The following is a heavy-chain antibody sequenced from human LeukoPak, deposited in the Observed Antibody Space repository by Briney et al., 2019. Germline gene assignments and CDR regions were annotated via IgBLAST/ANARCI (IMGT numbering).Heavy chain of an antibody. CDR3: ARMYYYDSSGPYYYYYGMDV. CDR1: GGSFSGYY. CDR2: INHSGST. D-gene: IGHD3-22*01. Sequence: SETLSLTCAVYGGSFSGYYWSWIRQPPGKGLEWIGEINHSGSTNYNPSLKSRVTISVDTSKNQFSLKLSSVTAADTAVYYCARMYYYDSSGPYYYYYGMDVWGQGTTVTASS. V-gene: IGHV4-34*01. J-gene: IGHJ6*02.